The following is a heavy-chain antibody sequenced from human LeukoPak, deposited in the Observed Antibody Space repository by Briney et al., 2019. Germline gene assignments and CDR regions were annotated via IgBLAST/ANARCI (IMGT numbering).Heavy chain of an antibody. Sequence: GGSLRLSCAASGFTFSSYSMNWARQAPGKGLEWVSYISYSSSTIYYADSVKGRFTISRDNAKNSLYLQMDSLRAEDTAVYYCAKDPTGYCTNGVCYEDWGQGTLVTVSS. CDR1: GFTFSSYS. J-gene: IGHJ4*02. CDR3: AKDPTGYCTNGVCYED. V-gene: IGHV3-48*01. CDR2: ISYSSSTI. D-gene: IGHD2-8*01.